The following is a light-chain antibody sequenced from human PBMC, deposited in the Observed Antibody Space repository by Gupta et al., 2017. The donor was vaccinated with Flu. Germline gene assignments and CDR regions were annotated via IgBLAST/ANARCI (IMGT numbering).Light chain of an antibody. Sequence: SNIGSNFVNWYQQLPGMAPKLLIYRNNERPSGVPERFSGSKSGTSASLAISGLRSEDEADYYCATWDDGLSGSYVFGGGTKVTVL. CDR3: ATWDDGLSGSYV. J-gene: IGLJ1*01. CDR1: SNIGSNF. V-gene: IGLV1-47*01. CDR2: RNN.